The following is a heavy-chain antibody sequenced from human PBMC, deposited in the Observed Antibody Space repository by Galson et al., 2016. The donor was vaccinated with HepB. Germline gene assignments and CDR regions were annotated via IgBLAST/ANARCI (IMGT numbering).Heavy chain of an antibody. CDR2: INRSGST. V-gene: IGHV4-34*01. CDR3: ARSKVGDWDWYFDL. D-gene: IGHD2-21*02. Sequence: ETLSLTCAVYGGSFSGYYWNWIRQPPGKGLEWIGEINRSGSTNYNPSLKSRVTISVAPSKNQFSLRLTSVTAADTGVYYCARSKVGDWDWYFDLWGRGTLLTVSS. J-gene: IGHJ2*01. CDR1: GGSFSGYY.